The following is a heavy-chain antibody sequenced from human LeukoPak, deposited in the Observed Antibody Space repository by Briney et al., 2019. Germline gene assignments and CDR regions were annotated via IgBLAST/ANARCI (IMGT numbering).Heavy chain of an antibody. CDR3: ARALAVAGTGGFDP. D-gene: IGHD6-19*01. J-gene: IGHJ5*02. V-gene: IGHV3-74*01. CDR2: INSDGSST. Sequence: SGGPLRLSCAASGFTFSSYWMHWVRQAPGKGLVWVSRINSDGSSTSYADSVKGRFTISRDNAKNTLYLQMNSLRADDTAVYYCARALAVAGTGGFDPWGQGTLVTVSS. CDR1: GFTFSSYW.